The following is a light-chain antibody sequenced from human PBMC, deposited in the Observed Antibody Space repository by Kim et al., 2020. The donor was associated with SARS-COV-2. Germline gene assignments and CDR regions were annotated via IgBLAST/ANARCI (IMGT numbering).Light chain of an antibody. CDR3: MQALHTRMYT. V-gene: IGKV2-28*01. CDR2: LGS. Sequence: DIVMTQSPLSLPVTPGEPASISCRSSQSLLHTNGYNYLDWYLQKPGQSPQLLIYLGSNRASGVPDRFSSSGSGTDFTLKISRVEPEDVGVYYCMQALHTRMYTFGQGTKLEI. CDR1: QSLLHTNGYNY. J-gene: IGKJ2*01.